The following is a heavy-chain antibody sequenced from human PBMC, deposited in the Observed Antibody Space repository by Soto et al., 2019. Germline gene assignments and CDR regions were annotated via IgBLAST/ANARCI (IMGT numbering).Heavy chain of an antibody. V-gene: IGHV3-66*01. CDR3: ARGEGSGSNALGH. CDR1: GFTVKNNY. CDR2: IQDGGSI. D-gene: IGHD3-16*01. J-gene: IGHJ4*02. Sequence: GVSLRISCAASGFTVKNNYMTWVRQAPGKGLEWVAVIQDGGSISYADSVSDRFTISRDNAKNTVFLEMNSLRPEDTAAYFCARGEGSGSNALGHWGQGTLVTVSS.